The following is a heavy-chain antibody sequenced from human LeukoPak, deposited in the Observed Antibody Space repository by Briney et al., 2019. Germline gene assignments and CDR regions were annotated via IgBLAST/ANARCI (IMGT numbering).Heavy chain of an antibody. CDR1: GGSISSYY. CDR3: ARGRGAAYCGGDCYSFGY. V-gene: IGHV4-59*12. Sequence: SETLPLTCTVSGGSISSYYWSWIRQPPGKGLEWIGYIYYSGSTNYNPSLKSRVTISVDTSKNQFSLKLSSVTAADTAVYYCARGRGAAYCGGDCYSFGYWGQGTLVTVSS. J-gene: IGHJ4*02. CDR2: IYYSGST. D-gene: IGHD2-21*02.